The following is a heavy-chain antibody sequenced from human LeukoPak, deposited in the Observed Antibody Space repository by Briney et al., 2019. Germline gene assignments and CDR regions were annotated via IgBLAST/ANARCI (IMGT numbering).Heavy chain of an antibody. CDR3: ARLRQLVRSYYFDY. D-gene: IGHD6-6*01. Sequence: SETLSLTCTVSGGSISSSSYYWGWIRQPPGKGLEWIGSIYYSGSTYYNPSLKSRVTISVDTSKNQFSLKLSSVTAADTAVYYCARLRQLVRSYYFDYWGQGTLVTVSS. V-gene: IGHV4-39*01. CDR2: IYYSGST. J-gene: IGHJ4*02. CDR1: GGSISSSSYY.